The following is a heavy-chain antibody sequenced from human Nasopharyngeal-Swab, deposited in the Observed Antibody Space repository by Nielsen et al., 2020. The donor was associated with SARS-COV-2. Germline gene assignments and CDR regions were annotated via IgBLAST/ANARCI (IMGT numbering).Heavy chain of an antibody. J-gene: IGHJ4*02. D-gene: IGHD4-17*01. CDR1: GFTVSSNY. Sequence: GESLKISCAASGFTVSSNYMNWVRQAPGKGLEWVSVIYSGGSTYYADSVKGRFTISRDNSKNTLYLQMNSLRAEDTAVYYCARDYGDFYFDYWGQGTLVTVSS. CDR3: ARDYGDFYFDY. V-gene: IGHV3-53*01. CDR2: IYSGGST.